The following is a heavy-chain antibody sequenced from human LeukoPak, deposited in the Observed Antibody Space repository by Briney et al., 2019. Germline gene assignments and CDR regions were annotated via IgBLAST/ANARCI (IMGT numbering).Heavy chain of an antibody. CDR1: GYSISSGYY. CDR3: ARDRLQFRVSFDY. D-gene: IGHD5-24*01. Sequence: SETLSLTCAVSGYSISSGYYWGWIRQPPGKGLEWIGSIYYSGSTYYNPSLKSRVTIPVDTSKNQFSLKLSSVTAADTAVYYCARDRLQFRVSFDYWGQGTLVTVSS. CDR2: IYYSGST. J-gene: IGHJ4*02. V-gene: IGHV4-38-2*02.